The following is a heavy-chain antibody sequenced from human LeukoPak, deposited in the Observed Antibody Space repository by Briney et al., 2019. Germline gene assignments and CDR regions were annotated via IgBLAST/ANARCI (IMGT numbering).Heavy chain of an antibody. Sequence: AGGSLRLSCAASGFTFSSYAMSWVRQAPGKGLEWVSAISGSGGSTYYADSVKGRFTISRDNTKNSLYLQMNSLRADDTAVYYCARGGYSYTWPPSYYYGMDVWGQGTTVTASS. V-gene: IGHV3-23*01. CDR2: ISGSGGST. J-gene: IGHJ6*02. CDR3: ARGGYSYTWPPSYYYGMDV. CDR1: GFTFSSYA. D-gene: IGHD5-18*01.